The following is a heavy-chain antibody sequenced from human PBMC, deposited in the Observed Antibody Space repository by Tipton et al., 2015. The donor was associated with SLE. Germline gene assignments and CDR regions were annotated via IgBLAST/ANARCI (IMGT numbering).Heavy chain of an antibody. CDR2: IYYTGST. J-gene: IGHJ6*02. CDR1: GGSISRDY. CDR3: ARRGYDLGGYYHYAMDV. D-gene: IGHD2-15*01. V-gene: IGHV4-59*12. Sequence: TLSLTCTVSGGSISRDYWSWIRQPPGKGLEWIGYIYYTGSTNYNPSLKSRVTTSIDTSKNLFSLKLSSVTAADTAVYYCARRGYDLGGYYHYAMDVWGQGTTVTVFS.